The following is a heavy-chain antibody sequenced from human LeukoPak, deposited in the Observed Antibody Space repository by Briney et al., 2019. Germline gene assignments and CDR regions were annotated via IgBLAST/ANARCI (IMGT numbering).Heavy chain of an antibody. CDR2: ISGSGDST. CDR3: ATSTVAKYDY. V-gene: IGHV3-23*01. J-gene: IGHJ4*02. D-gene: IGHD4-11*01. CDR1: GFTFSDHA. Sequence: GGSLRLSCAAAGFTFSDHAMTWVRQAPGKGLEWVSAISGSGDSTFNADSVKGRFTISRDNSKNTLYPQMNSLRAEDTALYYCATSTVAKYDYWGQGTLVAVSS.